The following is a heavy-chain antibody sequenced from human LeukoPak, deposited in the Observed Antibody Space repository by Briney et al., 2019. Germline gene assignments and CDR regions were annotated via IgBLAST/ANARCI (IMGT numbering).Heavy chain of an antibody. J-gene: IGHJ5*02. CDR1: GGSISSSY. Sequence: SETLSLTCSVSGGSISSSYWSWIRQPPGEGLEWIGYIYYSGSTNYNPSLKSRVTMSVDTSKNQFSLRLTSETAADTAVYYCARAAQSITSAVSWFDPWGQGTLVTVSS. CDR2: IYYSGST. CDR3: ARAAQSITSAVSWFDP. D-gene: IGHD1-14*01. V-gene: IGHV4-59*01.